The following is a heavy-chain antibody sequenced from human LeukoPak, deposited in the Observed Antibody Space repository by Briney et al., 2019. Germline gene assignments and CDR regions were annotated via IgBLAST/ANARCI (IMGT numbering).Heavy chain of an antibody. CDR1: GGSISSSSYY. J-gene: IGHJ4*02. D-gene: IGHD6-6*01. CDR3: ARDALGGSSSRH. Sequence: SETLSLTCTVSGGSISSSSYYWGWIRQPPGKGLEWIGSIYYSGSTYYNPSLKSRVTISVDTSKNQFSLKLSSVTAADTAVYYCARDALGGSSSRHWGQGTLVTVSS. V-gene: IGHV4-39*07. CDR2: IYYSGST.